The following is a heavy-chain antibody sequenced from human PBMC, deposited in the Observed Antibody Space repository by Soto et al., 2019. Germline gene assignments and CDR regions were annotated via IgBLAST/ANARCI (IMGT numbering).Heavy chain of an antibody. CDR1: GFTFSSYA. Sequence: EVQLLESGGGLVQPGGSLSLSCAASGFTFSSYAMSWVRQAPGKGLEWVSAVSGSGGSTYYADSVKGRFTTSSDNSKNTLYLRMNSLRDDDRAVYYCAPERHRRTGRSHYYYYIDVWGKGTTVTVSS. CDR3: APERHRRTGRSHYYYYIDV. CDR2: VSGSGGST. J-gene: IGHJ6*03. V-gene: IGHV3-23*01. D-gene: IGHD6-25*01.